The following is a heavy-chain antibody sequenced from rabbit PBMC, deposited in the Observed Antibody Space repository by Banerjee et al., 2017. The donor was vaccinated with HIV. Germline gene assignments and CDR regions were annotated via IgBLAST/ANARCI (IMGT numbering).Heavy chain of an antibody. CDR2: IYAGSSDST. CDR1: GFSFSSNYW. V-gene: IGHV1S45*01. D-gene: IGHD2-1*01. Sequence: QEQLEESGGDLVKPEGSLTLTCTASGFSFSSNYWICWVRQAPGKGLEWIGCIYAGSSDSTYYASWVNGRFTISSHNAQNTLYLQLNSLTAADTATYFCARATMMLVINLWGQGTLVTVS. J-gene: IGHJ4*01. CDR3: ARATMMLVINL.